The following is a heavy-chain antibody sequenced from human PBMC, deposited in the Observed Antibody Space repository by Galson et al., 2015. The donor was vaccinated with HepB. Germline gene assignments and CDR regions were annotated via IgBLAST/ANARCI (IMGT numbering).Heavy chain of an antibody. CDR1: GFTFSSYA. Sequence: SLRLSCAASGFTFSSYAMSWVRQAPGKGLEWVSGISGSGGSTYYADSVKGRFTISRDSSKNTLYLQMNSLRAEDTAVYYCATRLKVGATKMVSFDYWGQGTLVTVSS. V-gene: IGHV3-23*01. CDR2: ISGSGGST. J-gene: IGHJ4*02. CDR3: ATRLKVGATKMVSFDY. D-gene: IGHD1-26*01.